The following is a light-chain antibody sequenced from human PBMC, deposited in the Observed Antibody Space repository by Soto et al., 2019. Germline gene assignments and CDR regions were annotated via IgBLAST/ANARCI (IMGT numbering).Light chain of an antibody. Sequence: QSALTQPASVSGSPGQSITISCTGTSSDVGGYNYVSWYQHHPGKAPKLMICEVSNRPSGLSHRFSGSKSGNTASLTIFGLQAEDEADYYCSSYTSSSTPYVFGTGTKLTVL. V-gene: IGLV2-14*01. CDR2: EVS. J-gene: IGLJ1*01. CDR3: SSYTSSSTPYV. CDR1: SSDVGGYNY.